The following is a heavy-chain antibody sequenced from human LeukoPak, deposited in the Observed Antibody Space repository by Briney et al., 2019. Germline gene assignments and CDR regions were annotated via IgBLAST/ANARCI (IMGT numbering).Heavy chain of an antibody. V-gene: IGHV1-8*01. CDR3: ASWRLYCSSTSCLDSTSYYFDY. D-gene: IGHD2-2*01. J-gene: IGHJ4*02. Sequence: ASVKVSCKASGYTFTSYDINWVRQATGQGLEWMGWMNPNSGNTGYAQKFQGRVTITTDESTSTAYMELSSLRSEDTAVYYCASWRLYCSSTSCLDSTSYYFDYWGQGTLVTVSS. CDR1: GYTFTSYD. CDR2: MNPNSGNT.